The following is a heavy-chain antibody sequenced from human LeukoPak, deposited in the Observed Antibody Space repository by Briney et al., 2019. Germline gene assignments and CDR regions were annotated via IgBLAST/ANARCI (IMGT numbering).Heavy chain of an antibody. CDR3: ARHPSSLALSSFDN. CDR1: GGSISSYY. Sequence: PSETLSLTCTVSGGSISSYYWSWLRQPAGKGLEWIGRIYTSGSTNYNPSLKSRVTMSVDTSKNQFSLKLSSVTAADTAVYYCARHPSSLALSSFDNWGQGTLVTVSS. CDR2: IYTSGST. D-gene: IGHD6-6*01. V-gene: IGHV4-4*07. J-gene: IGHJ4*02.